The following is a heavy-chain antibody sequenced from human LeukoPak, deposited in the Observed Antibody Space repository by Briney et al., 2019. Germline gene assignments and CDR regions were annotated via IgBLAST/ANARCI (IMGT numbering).Heavy chain of an antibody. Sequence: GSMRLSCAASGFTFSNYWMSWVRQAPGKGLEWVGNIKQDGSEANYVDSVQGRFTISRDNAKNSLYLQMNSLRAEDTAVYYCASLYSFGSYYFDYWGEGTLVTVSS. CDR3: ASLYSFGSYYFDY. CDR2: IKQDGSEA. V-gene: IGHV3-7*02. J-gene: IGHJ4*02. CDR1: GFTFSNYW. D-gene: IGHD5-18*01.